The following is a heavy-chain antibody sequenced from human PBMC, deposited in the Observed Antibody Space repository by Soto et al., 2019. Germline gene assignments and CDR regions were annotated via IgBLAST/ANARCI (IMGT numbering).Heavy chain of an antibody. Sequence: PGGSLRLSCAASGFTFSSYGMHWVRQAPGKGLEWVAVIWYDGSNKYYADSVKGRFTISRDNSKNTLYLQMNSLRVEDTAVYYCARGAPTMVRGVEDYYYYGMDVWGQGTMVTVSS. V-gene: IGHV3-33*01. CDR1: GFTFSSYG. CDR3: ARGAPTMVRGVEDYYYYGMDV. J-gene: IGHJ6*02. D-gene: IGHD3-10*01. CDR2: IWYDGSNK.